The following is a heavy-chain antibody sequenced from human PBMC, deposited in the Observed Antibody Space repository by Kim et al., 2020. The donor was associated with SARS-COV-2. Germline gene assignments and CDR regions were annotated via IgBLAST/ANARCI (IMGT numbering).Heavy chain of an antibody. V-gene: IGHV4-59*13. CDR1: GGSISSYY. J-gene: IGHJ6*02. CDR3: ARAVVPAAIYNDDYYYGMDV. D-gene: IGHD2-2*02. Sequence: SETLSLTCTVSGGSISSYYWSWIRQPPGKGLEWIGYIYYSGSTNYNPSLKSRVTISVDTSKNQFSLKLSSVTAADTAVYYCARAVVPAAIYNDDYYYGMDVWGQGTTVTVSS. CDR2: IYYSGST.